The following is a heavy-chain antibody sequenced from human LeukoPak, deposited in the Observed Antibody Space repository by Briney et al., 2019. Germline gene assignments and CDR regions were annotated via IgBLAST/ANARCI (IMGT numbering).Heavy chain of an antibody. CDR1: GFNFSNYA. Sequence: GGSLRLSCAASGFNFSNYAMTWVRQAPGKGLEWVSSVSGGGGTTHHADSVKGRFTISRDNYKSTLYLQMNSLGAGDTAVYYCARDGWNVFFDYWGQGALVSVSS. D-gene: IGHD1-1*01. CDR3: ARDGWNVFFDY. J-gene: IGHJ4*02. CDR2: VSGGGGTT. V-gene: IGHV3-23*01.